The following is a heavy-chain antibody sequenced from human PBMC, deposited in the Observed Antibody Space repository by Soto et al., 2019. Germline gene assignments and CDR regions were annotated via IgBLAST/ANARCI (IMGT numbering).Heavy chain of an antibody. J-gene: IGHJ3*02. CDR1: GFTFSSYA. V-gene: IGHV3-23*01. Sequence: GGSLRLSCAASGFTFSSYAMSWVRQAPGKGLEWVSAISGSGGSTYYADSVKGRFTISRDNSKNTLYLQMNSLRAEDTAVYYCAKDRIYSSGPHDAFDIWGQGTMVTVSS. CDR3: AKDRIYSSGPHDAFDI. D-gene: IGHD6-19*01. CDR2: ISGSGGST.